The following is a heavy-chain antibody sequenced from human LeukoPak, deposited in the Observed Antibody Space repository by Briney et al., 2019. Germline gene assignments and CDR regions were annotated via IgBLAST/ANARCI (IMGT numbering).Heavy chain of an antibody. V-gene: IGHV4-34*01. CDR3: ARRRGYSGYPLDY. D-gene: IGHD5-12*01. Sequence: PSETQSLTCAVYGGSFSGYYWSWIRQPPGKGLEWIGEINHSGSTNYNPSLKSRVTISVDTSKNQFSLKLSSVTAADTAVYYCARRRGYSGYPLDYWGQGTLVTVSS. J-gene: IGHJ4*02. CDR1: GGSFSGYY. CDR2: INHSGST.